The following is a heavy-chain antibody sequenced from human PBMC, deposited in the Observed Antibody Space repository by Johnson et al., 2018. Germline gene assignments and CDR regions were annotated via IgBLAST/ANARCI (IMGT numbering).Heavy chain of an antibody. CDR3: ARGSIVDYYYYGMDV. CDR2: IIPMSDPA. CDR1: GGTFSNYA. D-gene: IGHD3-16*02. V-gene: IGHV1-69*01. J-gene: IGHJ6*02. Sequence: VQLVESGAEVKKPGAAVKVSCKASGGTFSNYAISWVRQAPGQGLQWMGGIIPMSDPANYAQKFQDRVTITADEYTSTVDMELSSLRSEDTDIYYCARGSIVDYYYYGMDVWGQGTTVTVSS.